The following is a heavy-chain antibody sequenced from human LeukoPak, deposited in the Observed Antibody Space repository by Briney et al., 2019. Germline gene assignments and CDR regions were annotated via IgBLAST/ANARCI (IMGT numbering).Heavy chain of an antibody. V-gene: IGHV3-21*01. CDR2: ISGSSSYI. CDR3: ARATGGYSSSEGWFDP. D-gene: IGHD6-13*01. Sequence: GGSLRLSCAASGFTFSRYSMNWVRQAPGKGLEWVSSISGSSSYIYYADSVKGRFTISRDNAKNSLYLQMNSLRAEDTAVYYCARATGGYSSSEGWFDPWGQGTLVTVSS. J-gene: IGHJ5*02. CDR1: GFTFSRYS.